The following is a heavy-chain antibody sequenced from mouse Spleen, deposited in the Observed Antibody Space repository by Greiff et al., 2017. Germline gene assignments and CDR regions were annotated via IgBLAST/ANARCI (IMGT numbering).Heavy chain of an antibody. V-gene: IGHV1-53*01. CDR1: GYAFSSYW. CDR3: ARVEDYDYDGPFAY. Sequence: QVQLQQSGAELVKPGASVKISCKASGYAFSSYWMNWVKQRPGKGLEWIGNINPSNGGTNYNEKFKSKATLTVDKSSSTAYMQLSSLTSEDSAVYYCARVEDYDYDGPFAYWGQGTLVTVSA. D-gene: IGHD2-4*01. CDR2: INPSNGGT. J-gene: IGHJ3*01.